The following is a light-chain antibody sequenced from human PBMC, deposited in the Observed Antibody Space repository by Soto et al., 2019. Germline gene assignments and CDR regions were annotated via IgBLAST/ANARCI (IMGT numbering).Light chain of an antibody. CDR1: QSLNTN. V-gene: IGKV3-15*01. J-gene: IGKJ1*01. Sequence: ETVMTQSPATLSVSPWEGATLSCRASQSLNTNLAWYQQKLGQAPRVLVYGASTRATGIPARFSGSGSGTEFTLTISGLQSEDSGVYFCHEYNTWPWTFGQGTKVDIK. CDR3: HEYNTWPWT. CDR2: GAS.